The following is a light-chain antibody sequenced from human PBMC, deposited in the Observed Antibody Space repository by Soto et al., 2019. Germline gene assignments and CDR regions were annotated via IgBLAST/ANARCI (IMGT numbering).Light chain of an antibody. J-gene: IGKJ1*01. CDR1: QNVSSSY. CDR2: GAS. Sequence: EVVFTQSPVTLSLSPGERATLSCRASQNVSSSYLAWYQQKPGQAPRLLIYGASGRATGIPDRFSGSGSGTDFTLTISRLEPEDFAMYYCQQYGSSPPTTFGQGTKVDIK. V-gene: IGKV3-20*01. CDR3: QQYGSSPPTT.